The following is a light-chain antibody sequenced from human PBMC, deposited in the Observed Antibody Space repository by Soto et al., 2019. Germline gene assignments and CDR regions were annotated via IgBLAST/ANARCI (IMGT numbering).Light chain of an antibody. Sequence: EIVMTQSPATLSVSPGQRATLSCRASQSISSNLAWYQQRPGQAPRLLIYGASTRATGVPARFSGSGSGTDFVLPISSLQSEDFAIYYCQQYNKWPLFTFGPGTKVDI. CDR3: QQYNKWPLFT. CDR2: GAS. J-gene: IGKJ3*01. V-gene: IGKV3-15*01. CDR1: QSISSN.